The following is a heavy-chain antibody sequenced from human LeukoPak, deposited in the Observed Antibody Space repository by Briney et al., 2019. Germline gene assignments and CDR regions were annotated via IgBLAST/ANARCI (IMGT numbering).Heavy chain of an antibody. Sequence: SVKVSCKASGGTFSSYAISWVRQAPGQGLEWMGRIIPILGIANYAQKFQGRVTITRDTSASTAYMELSSLRSEDMAVYYCARENQYCTNGVCYSLFDYWGQGTLVTVSS. J-gene: IGHJ4*02. V-gene: IGHV1-69*04. D-gene: IGHD2-8*01. CDR1: GGTFSSYA. CDR2: IIPILGIA. CDR3: ARENQYCTNGVCYSLFDY.